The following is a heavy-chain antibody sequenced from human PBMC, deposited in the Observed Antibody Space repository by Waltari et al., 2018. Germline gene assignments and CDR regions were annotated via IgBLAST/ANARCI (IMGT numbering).Heavy chain of an antibody. CDR2: LTASGLM. V-gene: IGHV3-23*01. CDR3: AKDEGARLAPTFGMDA. CDR1: GFPFSTYT. Sequence: EMQLLESGGALVQPGGSLRLPCAASGFPFSTYTLNWVRQAPGKGLEWVAVLTASGLMDYGDSVKGRFIISRDNSKNILYLEMYRLRVEDTARYYCAKDEGARLAPTFGMDAWGQGTTVIVSS. J-gene: IGHJ6*02. D-gene: IGHD6-6*01.